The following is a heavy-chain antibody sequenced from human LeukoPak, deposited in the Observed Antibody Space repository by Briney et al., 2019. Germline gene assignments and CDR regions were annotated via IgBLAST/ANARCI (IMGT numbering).Heavy chain of an antibody. CDR1: GYTFTSYD. V-gene: IGHV1-8*03. CDR3: ARVRIAAATPKY. J-gene: IGHJ4*02. D-gene: IGHD6-13*01. CDR2: MNPNSGNT. Sequence: ASVKVSCEASGYTFTSYDINWVRQATGQGLEWMGWMNPNSGNTGYAQKFQGRVTITRNTSISTAYMELSSLRSEDTAVYYCARVRIAAATPKYWGQGTLVTVSS.